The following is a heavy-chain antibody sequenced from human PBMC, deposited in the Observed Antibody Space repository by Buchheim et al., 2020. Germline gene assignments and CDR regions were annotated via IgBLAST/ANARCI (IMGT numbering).Heavy chain of an antibody. Sequence: QLQLQESGPGLVKPSETLSLTCTVSGGSISSSSYYWGWIRQPPGKGLEWIGSIYYSGSTYYNPSLTSRVTISVDTSKNQFSLKLSSVTAADTAVYYCAAIVLMVYAQIDYWGQGTL. CDR3: AAIVLMVYAQIDY. CDR2: IYYSGST. CDR1: GGSISSSSYY. V-gene: IGHV4-39*07. D-gene: IGHD2-8*01. J-gene: IGHJ4*02.